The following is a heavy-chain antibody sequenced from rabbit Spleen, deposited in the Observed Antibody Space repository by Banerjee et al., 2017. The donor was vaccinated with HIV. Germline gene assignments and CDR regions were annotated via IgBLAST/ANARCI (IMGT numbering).Heavy chain of an antibody. CDR2: IDPVFGST. CDR1: GFAFRANE. CDR3: VRDKASISGDYGPYYFNL. J-gene: IGHJ4*01. V-gene: IGHV1S47*01. D-gene: IGHD1-1*01. Sequence: QEQLVESGGGLVQPGGSLKLSAKASGFAFRANEVTGFRQPPGRGLEWIGYIDPVFGSTYYASWVNGRFTISSHNAQNTLYLQLNSLTAADTATYFCVRDKASISGDYGPYYFNLWGPGTLVTV.